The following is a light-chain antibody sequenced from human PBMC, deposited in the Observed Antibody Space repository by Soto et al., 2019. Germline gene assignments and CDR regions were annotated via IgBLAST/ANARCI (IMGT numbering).Light chain of an antibody. CDR2: GAS. V-gene: IGKV3-15*01. J-gene: IGKJ1*01. CDR1: QSVSSN. Sequence: EIVMTQSPATLSVSPGERATLSCRASQSVSSNLAWYQQKPGQAPRLLIYGASTRATGIPARFSGSGSGTEFTLTISSLQPDDFATYYCQQYKSYSRTFGQGTKVDI. CDR3: QQYKSYSRT.